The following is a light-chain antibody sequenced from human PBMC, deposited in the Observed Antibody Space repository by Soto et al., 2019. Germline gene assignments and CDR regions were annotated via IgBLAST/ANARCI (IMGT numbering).Light chain of an antibody. CDR2: AAS. V-gene: IGKV1-39*01. CDR3: QQSYSTPRA. J-gene: IGKJ4*01. Sequence: DIQMTQSPSSLSASVGDSVTITCQASQSISTYLNWYQQMPGKAPNLLIYAASSLQSGVPSRFSGSGSGTDFTLTISSLQPEDFATYYCQQSYSTPRAFGGGTKVDIK. CDR1: QSISTY.